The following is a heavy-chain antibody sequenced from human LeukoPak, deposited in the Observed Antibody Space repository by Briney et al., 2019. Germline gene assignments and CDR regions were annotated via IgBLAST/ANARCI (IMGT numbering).Heavy chain of an antibody. J-gene: IGHJ4*02. Sequence: ASVKVSCKASEVTFTNFAINWVRQAPGQGLEWMGWISVNNGNTHYAQKFQGRVTMTTDTSTSTAYMEVRSLRSDDTAIYYCQRITIFGVVIDFDYWGQGTLVTVSS. CDR1: EVTFTNFA. CDR2: ISVNNGNT. CDR3: QRITIFGVVIDFDY. V-gene: IGHV1-18*01. D-gene: IGHD3-3*01.